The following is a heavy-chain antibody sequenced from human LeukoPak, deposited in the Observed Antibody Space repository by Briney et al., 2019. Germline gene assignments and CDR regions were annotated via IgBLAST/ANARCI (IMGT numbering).Heavy chain of an antibody. Sequence: GEPLKISCKGSGYSFTSYWIGWVRQMPGKGLEWMGIIYSGDSDTRYSPSFQGQVTISADKSISTAYLQWSSLKASDTAMYYCARAHGSGSYYDQLPAYYMDVWGKGTTVTVSS. CDR1: GYSFTSYW. CDR2: IYSGDSDT. D-gene: IGHD3-10*01. J-gene: IGHJ6*03. V-gene: IGHV5-51*01. CDR3: ARAHGSGSYYDQLPAYYMDV.